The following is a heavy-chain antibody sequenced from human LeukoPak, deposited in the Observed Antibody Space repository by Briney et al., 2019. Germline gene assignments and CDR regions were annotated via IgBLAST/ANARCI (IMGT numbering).Heavy chain of an antibody. J-gene: IGHJ4*02. Sequence: PSETLSLTCTVSGGSISCYYWSWIRQPPGKGLEWIAYISDIGSINYNPSLKSRVTISLETSKNQFSLKLSSVTAADTAVYYCAGHHPRNTVDFWGQGTLVTVSS. CDR1: GGSISCYY. CDR3: AGHHPRNTVDF. CDR2: ISDIGSI. D-gene: IGHD2/OR15-2a*01. V-gene: IGHV4-59*08.